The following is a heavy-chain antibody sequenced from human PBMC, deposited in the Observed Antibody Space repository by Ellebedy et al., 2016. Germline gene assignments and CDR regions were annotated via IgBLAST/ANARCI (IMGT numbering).Heavy chain of an antibody. CDR3: ARAPGYSNYGWFDP. CDR2: ISAYNGNT. J-gene: IGHJ5*02. CDR1: GYTFTSYG. D-gene: IGHD4-11*01. V-gene: IGHV1-18*01. Sequence: ASVKVSCKASGYTFTSYGISWVRQAPGQGLEWMGWISAYNGNTNYAQKLQGRVTMTTDTSTSTAYMELSSLRSEDTAVYYCARAPGYSNYGWFDPWGPGTLVTVAS.